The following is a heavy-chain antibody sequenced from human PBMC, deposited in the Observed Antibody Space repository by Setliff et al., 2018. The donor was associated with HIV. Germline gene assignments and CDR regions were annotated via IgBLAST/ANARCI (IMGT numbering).Heavy chain of an antibody. J-gene: IGHJ3*02. CDR1: GGSMNENH. CDR3: ARTGYAFDI. V-gene: IGHV4-4*08. Sequence: SCTVSGGSMNENHWSWLRQSPGKGLEWIAYIHTSGSTYFNPSFISRVTISIDSSKNQFSLKLMSLTAADTAVYYYARTGYAFDIWGRGTMVTVSS. CDR2: IHTSGST.